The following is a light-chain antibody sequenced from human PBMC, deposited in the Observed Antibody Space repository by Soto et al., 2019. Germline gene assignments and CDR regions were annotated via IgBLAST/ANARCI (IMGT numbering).Light chain of an antibody. V-gene: IGKV1-33*01. J-gene: IGKJ4*01. Sequence: IRLTQSPTSLIASVGDRVTITCQASQYVGNYLNWYQQKPGEPPRLLISCASNLEPGVPARFSGSGSGADFTFIISDLQPEDVATYFCQQYDNIILSFGGGTKVEI. CDR3: QQYDNIILS. CDR2: CAS. CDR1: QYVGNY.